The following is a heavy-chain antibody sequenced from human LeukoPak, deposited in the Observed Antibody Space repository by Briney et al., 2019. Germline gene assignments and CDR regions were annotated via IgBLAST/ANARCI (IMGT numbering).Heavy chain of an antibody. CDR2: ISGGGGST. D-gene: IGHD1-14*01. CDR1: GFTFSSYA. J-gene: IGHJ5*02. CDR3: AKGSGINHYHWIDP. Sequence: GGSLRLSCAASGFTFSSYAMHWVRQAPGKGLEWVSGISGGGGSTYYADSVKGRFTISRDNSKNTLYLQMDSLRAEDTALYYCAKGSGINHYHWIDPWGQGTLVTVSS. V-gene: IGHV3-23*01.